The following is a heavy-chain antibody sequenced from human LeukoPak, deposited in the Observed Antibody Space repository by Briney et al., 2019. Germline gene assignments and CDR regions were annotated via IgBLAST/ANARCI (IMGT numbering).Heavy chain of an antibody. Sequence: PGGSLRLSRAASGFILDNYALNWVRQAPGKGQEWVAFISHDGIDEFYADSVKGRFTISRDDSKDTLYLQMNSLRPEDTAMYYCARDYWGTAVYGYFDLWGRGSLVSVSS. V-gene: IGHV3-30-3*01. CDR2: ISHDGIDE. J-gene: IGHJ2*01. CDR1: GFILDNYA. CDR3: ARDYWGTAVYGYFDL. D-gene: IGHD7-27*01.